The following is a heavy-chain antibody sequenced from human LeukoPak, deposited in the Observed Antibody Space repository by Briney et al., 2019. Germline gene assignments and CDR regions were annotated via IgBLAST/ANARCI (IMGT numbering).Heavy chain of an antibody. D-gene: IGHD2/OR15-2a*01. CDR1: GLTFSTYA. V-gene: IGHV3-23*01. CDR2: ISATGSTT. Sequence: GGSLRLSCTASGLTFSTYALSWVRQTPGKDLEWLSVISATGSTTYYADSVRGRFTISRDNSKNTLYLQMNSLRVEDTAVYYCAKDSQSVAFFLDDAFDLWGQGTIVTVSS. J-gene: IGHJ3*01. CDR3: AKDSQSVAFFLDDAFDL.